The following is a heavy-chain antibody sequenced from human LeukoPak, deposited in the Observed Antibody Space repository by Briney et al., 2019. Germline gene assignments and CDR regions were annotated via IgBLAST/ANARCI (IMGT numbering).Heavy chain of an antibody. CDR2: ISGSDDGT. Sequence: GGSLRLSCVASGFTFRNCGMTWVRQAPGKGLEWVSTISGSDDGTYCADSVRGRFTISRDNSKNTLYLQMKALRDEDTATYYCAKRGPIYSSTPGNYFDYWGQGTLVTVSS. V-gene: IGHV3-23*01. J-gene: IGHJ4*02. D-gene: IGHD3-10*01. CDR1: GFTFRNCG. CDR3: AKRGPIYSSTPGNYFDY.